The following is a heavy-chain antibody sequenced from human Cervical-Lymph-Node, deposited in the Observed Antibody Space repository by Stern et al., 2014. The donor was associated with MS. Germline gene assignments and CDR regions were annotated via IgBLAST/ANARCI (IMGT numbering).Heavy chain of an antibody. CDR1: GYTFASYW. V-gene: IGHV5-51*03. CDR2: IYPGDSDT. J-gene: IGHJ6*02. CDR3: ARRGVGLYGGYTYGLDV. D-gene: IGHD1-26*01. Sequence: EVQLGQSGAEMRKPGESLRISCQGSGYTFASYWIAWVRQMPGKGLEWMGGIYPGDSDTIYSPSFEGQVTFSVDKSISTAYLQWSSLKASDTAIYYCARRGVGLYGGYTYGLDVWGPGTRVTVSS.